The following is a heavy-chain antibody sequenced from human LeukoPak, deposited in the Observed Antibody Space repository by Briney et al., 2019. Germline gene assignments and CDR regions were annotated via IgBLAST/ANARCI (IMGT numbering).Heavy chain of an antibody. CDR1: GFTFSDYY. CDR3: AREGGWATTANDY. V-gene: IGHV3-11*04. Sequence: SGGSLRLSCAASGFTFSDYYMSWIRQAPGKGLEWVSYISSSGSTIYYADSVKGRFTISRDNAKNSLYLQMSSLRAEDTALYYCAREGGWATTANDYWGQGTLVTVSS. J-gene: IGHJ4*02. D-gene: IGHD1-1*01. CDR2: ISSSGSTI.